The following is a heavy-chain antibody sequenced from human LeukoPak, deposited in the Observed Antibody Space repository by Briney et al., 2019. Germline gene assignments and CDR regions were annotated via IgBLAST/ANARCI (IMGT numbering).Heavy chain of an antibody. CDR3: ARAGPPWPYYDFWSGYYRSDYYYYMDV. D-gene: IGHD3-3*01. CDR1: GYTFTSYD. V-gene: IGHV1-8*01. J-gene: IGHJ6*03. CDR2: MNPNSGNT. Sequence: ASVKVSCKASGYTFTSYDITSVRQATGQGLEWMGWMNPNSGNTGYAQKFQGRVTMTRNTSISTAYMELSSLRSEDTAVYYCARAGPPWPYYDFWSGYYRSDYYYYMDVWGKGTTVTVSS.